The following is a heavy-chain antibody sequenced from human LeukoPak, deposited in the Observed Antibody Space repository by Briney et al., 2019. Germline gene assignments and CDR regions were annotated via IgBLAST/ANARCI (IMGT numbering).Heavy chain of an antibody. Sequence: PSETLSLTCTVSGGSISSHYWSWIRQPPGKGLEWIGYIYYSGSTNYNPSLKSRVTISVDTSKNQFSLKLSSATAADTAVYYCARSKTIAARDALDYWGQGTLVTVSS. V-gene: IGHV4-59*11. J-gene: IGHJ4*02. CDR2: IYYSGST. CDR1: GGSISSHY. CDR3: ARSKTIAARDALDY. D-gene: IGHD5-12*01.